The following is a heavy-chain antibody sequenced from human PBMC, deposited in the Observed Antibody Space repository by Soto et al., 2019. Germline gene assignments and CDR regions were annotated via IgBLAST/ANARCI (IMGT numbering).Heavy chain of an antibody. Sequence: QVQLVESGGGVVQPGRSLRLSCAASGFTFSSYAMHWVRQAPGKGLEWVAVISYDGSNKYYADSVKGRFTISRDNSKNTLYLQMNSLRAEDTAVYYCASLGLVLMVYASNWFDPWGQGTLVTVSS. CDR3: ASLGLVLMVYASNWFDP. CDR1: GFTFSSYA. D-gene: IGHD2-8*01. J-gene: IGHJ5*02. V-gene: IGHV3-30-3*01. CDR2: ISYDGSNK.